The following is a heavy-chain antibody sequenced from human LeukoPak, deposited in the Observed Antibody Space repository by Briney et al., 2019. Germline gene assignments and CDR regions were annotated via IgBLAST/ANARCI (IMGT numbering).Heavy chain of an antibody. V-gene: IGHV3-23*01. D-gene: IGHD5-12*01. J-gene: IGHJ4*02. Sequence: PGRSLRLSCAASGFTFSIYWMSWGRQAPGKRLEWISAISGIGGSTYYADSVKGRFTISRDNSKDTLYLQMNSLRAEDTAVYYCEKYTLGYSGYDLLSDYWGQGTLVTVSS. CDR1: GFTFSIYW. CDR2: ISGIGGST. CDR3: EKYTLGYSGYDLLSDY.